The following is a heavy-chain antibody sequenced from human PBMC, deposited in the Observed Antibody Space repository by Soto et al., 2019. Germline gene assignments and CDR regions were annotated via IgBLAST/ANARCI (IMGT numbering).Heavy chain of an antibody. D-gene: IGHD6-19*01. Sequence: SETLSLTCTVSGGSISSSSYYWGWIRQPPGKGLEWIGSIYYSGSTYYNPSLKSRVTISVDTSKNQFSLKLSSVTAADTAVYYCARHKAVAYSGYYFDYWGQGTLVTVSS. J-gene: IGHJ4*02. CDR2: IYYSGST. CDR3: ARHKAVAYSGYYFDY. CDR1: GGSISSSSYY. V-gene: IGHV4-39*01.